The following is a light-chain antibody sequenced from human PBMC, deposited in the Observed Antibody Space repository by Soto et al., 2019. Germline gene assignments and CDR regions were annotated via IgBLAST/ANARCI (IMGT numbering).Light chain of an antibody. J-gene: IGLJ3*02. Sequence: QSVLTQPPSASATPGQRVTISCSGSSSNIGSNTVNWFQQVPGMAPRLLIYNDSQRPSGVPDRFSGSRSGTSASLAISGLQSDDEADFYCASWDVSLEAWVFGGGTKLTVL. CDR2: NDS. V-gene: IGLV1-44*01. CDR1: SSNIGSNT. CDR3: ASWDVSLEAWV.